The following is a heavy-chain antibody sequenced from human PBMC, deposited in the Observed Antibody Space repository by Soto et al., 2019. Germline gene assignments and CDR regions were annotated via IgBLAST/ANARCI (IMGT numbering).Heavy chain of an antibody. CDR2: INHSGST. CDR1: GGSFSGYY. CDR3: ARALSWDGMDV. J-gene: IGHJ6*02. Sequence: PSETLSLTCAVYGGSFSGYYWSWIRQPPGKGLEWIGEINHSGSTNYNPSLKSRVTISVDTSKNQFSLKLSSVTAADMAVYYCARALSWDGMDVWGQGTTVTVSS. D-gene: IGHD6-13*01. V-gene: IGHV4-34*01.